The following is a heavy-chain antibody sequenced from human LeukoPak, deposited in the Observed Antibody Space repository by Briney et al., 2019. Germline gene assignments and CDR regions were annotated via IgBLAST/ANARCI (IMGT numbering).Heavy chain of an antibody. CDR2: IYYSGST. J-gene: IGHJ4*02. D-gene: IGHD1-14*01. CDR3: ARQLFDARADEFPGTLDY. Sequence: SETLSLTCTVSGGSISSSSYYWGWIRQPPGKGLEWIGSIYYSGSTYYNPSLKSRVTISVDTSKNQFSLKLSSVTAADTAVYYCARQLFDARADEFPGTLDYWGQGTLVTVPS. V-gene: IGHV4-39*01. CDR1: GGSISSSSYY.